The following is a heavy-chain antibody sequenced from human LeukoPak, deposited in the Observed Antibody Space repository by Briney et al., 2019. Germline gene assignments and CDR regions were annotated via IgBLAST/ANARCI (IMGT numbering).Heavy chain of an antibody. V-gene: IGHV3-74*01. CDR2: INSDGSST. J-gene: IGHJ4*02. CDR1: GFTFSSYW. CDR3: ARARPSWFGTYEHFDY. D-gene: IGHD3-10*01. Sequence: GGSLRLSCAASGFTFSSYWMHWVRQAPGKGQVWVSRINSDGSSTSYADSVKGRFTISRDNAKNTLYLQMNSLRAEDTAVYYCARARPSWFGTYEHFDYWGQGTLVTVSS.